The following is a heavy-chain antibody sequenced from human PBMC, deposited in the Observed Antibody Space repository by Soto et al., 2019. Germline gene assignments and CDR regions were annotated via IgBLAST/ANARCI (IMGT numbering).Heavy chain of an antibody. J-gene: IGHJ4*02. CDR3: AREGSSSPEYFDF. D-gene: IGHD2-15*01. Sequence: SETLSLTCSVSGGSISSDDYYWTWIRQPPGEGLEWIGYIYYTGRTSSTPSLESRVTISIDTSKNQFSLKPSSVSVADTAVYYCAREGSSSPEYFDFWGPGTLVT. CDR2: IYYTGRT. CDR1: GGSISSDDYY. V-gene: IGHV4-30-4*01.